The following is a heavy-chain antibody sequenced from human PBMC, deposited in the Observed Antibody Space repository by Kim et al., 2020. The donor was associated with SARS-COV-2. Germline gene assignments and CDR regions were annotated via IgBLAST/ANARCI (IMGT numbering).Heavy chain of an antibody. Sequence: GGSLRLSCAASGFTFSSYYMSWVRQAPGKGLEWVSYIKQDGSAKYYADSVKGRFTISRDNAKNSLYLQMNSLRAEDTAVYYCARDGVDSSSCDSDVYYY. CDR3: ARDGVDSSSCDSDVYYY. D-gene: IGHD6-13*01. CDR1: GFTFSSYY. J-gene: IGHJ6*01. V-gene: IGHV3-7*03. CDR2: IKQDGSAK.